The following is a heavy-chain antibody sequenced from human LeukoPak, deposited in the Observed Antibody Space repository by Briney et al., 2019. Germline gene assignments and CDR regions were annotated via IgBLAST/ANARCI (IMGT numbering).Heavy chain of an antibody. CDR3: ARDPLSTNDFDI. D-gene: IGHD1-1*01. Sequence: PSETLSLTCTVSGGSITNSYWNWIRQSPGKGLEWIGYINYSGSTNYNPSLKSRVTISVDTSKNPISLKLSSVTAADTAVYFCARDPLSTNDFDIWGQGTMVTVSS. CDR1: GGSITNSY. CDR2: INYSGST. J-gene: IGHJ3*02. V-gene: IGHV4-59*01.